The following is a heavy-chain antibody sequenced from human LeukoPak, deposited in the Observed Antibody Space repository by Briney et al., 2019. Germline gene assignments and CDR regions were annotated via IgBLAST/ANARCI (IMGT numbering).Heavy chain of an antibody. Sequence: SGTLSLTCAVSGGSISSSNWWSWVRQPPGKGLEWIGEIYHSGSTNYNPSLKSRVTISVDKSKNQFSLELSSVTAADTAVYYCARGITMVRGAPRRPPRTWFDPWGQGTLVTVSS. CDR2: IYHSGST. V-gene: IGHV4-4*02. D-gene: IGHD3-10*01. CDR1: GGSISSSNW. J-gene: IGHJ5*02. CDR3: ARGITMVRGAPRRPPRTWFDP.